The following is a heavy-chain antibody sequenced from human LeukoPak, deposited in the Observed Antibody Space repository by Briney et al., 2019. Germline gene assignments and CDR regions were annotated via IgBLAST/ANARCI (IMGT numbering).Heavy chain of an antibody. J-gene: IGHJ4*02. CDR1: GYTFASYG. D-gene: IGHD2-2*01. V-gene: IGHV1-18*01. Sequence: ASVKVSCKASGYTFASYGISWVRQAPGQGLEWMGWISAYNGNTNYAQKLQGRVTMTTDTSTSTAYMELRSLRSDDTAVYYCARECSSTSCFRQPTPGGWDYWGQGTLVTVSS. CDR2: ISAYNGNT. CDR3: ARECSSTSCFRQPTPGGWDY.